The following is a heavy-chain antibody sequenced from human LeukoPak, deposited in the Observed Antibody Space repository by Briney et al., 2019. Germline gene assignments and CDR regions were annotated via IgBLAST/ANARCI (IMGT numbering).Heavy chain of an antibody. CDR2: ISGSGGST. Sequence: GGSVRLSCAAYGFTFSSYAMSWVRQAPGKGLEWVSAISGSGGSTYYADSVKGRFTISRDNSKNTLYLQMNSLRAEDTAVYYCARDRLLEDRDYHYYYYMDVWGIGTTVTVSS. J-gene: IGHJ6*03. D-gene: IGHD1-1*01. CDR3: ARDRLLEDRDYHYYYYMDV. V-gene: IGHV3-23*01. CDR1: GFTFSSYA.